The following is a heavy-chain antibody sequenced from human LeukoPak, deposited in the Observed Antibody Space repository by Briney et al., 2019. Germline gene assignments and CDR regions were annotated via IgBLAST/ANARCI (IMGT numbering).Heavy chain of an antibody. D-gene: IGHD2-15*01. CDR3: AKSPVSSCRGSFCYPFDY. Sequence: GVSLRLSCAVSGFTFNTYGIHWARQTPGKGLEWVALISYDGSNKYYADSVKGRFTISRDNSRNTLYLQMNTLRAEDTAVYFCAKSPVSSCRGSFCYPFDYWGQGNLVTVSS. CDR2: ISYDGSNK. J-gene: IGHJ4*02. V-gene: IGHV3-30*18. CDR1: GFTFNTYG.